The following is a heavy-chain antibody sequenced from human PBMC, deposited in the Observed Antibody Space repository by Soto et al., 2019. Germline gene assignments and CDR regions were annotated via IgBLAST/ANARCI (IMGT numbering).Heavy chain of an antibody. CDR3: ARGHYYYGLDV. Sequence: PSQTLSLTCAISGDSVPSNSALRTWIRQSPSRGLEWLGRTYYRSKWYNDYAVSVKSRITINPDTSKNQFSLQLNSVTPDDTAIYCCARGHYYYGLDVWGLGTMVTVSS. CDR2: TYYRSKWYN. CDR1: GDSVPSNSAL. V-gene: IGHV6-1*01. J-gene: IGHJ6*02.